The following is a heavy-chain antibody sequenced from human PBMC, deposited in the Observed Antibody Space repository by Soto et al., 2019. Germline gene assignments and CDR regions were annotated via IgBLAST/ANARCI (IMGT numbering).Heavy chain of an antibody. Sequence: QVQLVQSGAEVKKPGSSVKVSCKASGGTFSSYAISWVRQAPGQGLEWMGGIIPIFGTANYAQKFQGRVTITADESTSTAYMELSSLRSEDTAVYYCARINHYYGSGSHDPDYSCGMDVWGQGTTVTVSS. V-gene: IGHV1-69*01. CDR3: ARINHYYGSGSHDPDYSCGMDV. CDR1: GGTFSSYA. D-gene: IGHD3-10*01. CDR2: IIPIFGTA. J-gene: IGHJ6*02.